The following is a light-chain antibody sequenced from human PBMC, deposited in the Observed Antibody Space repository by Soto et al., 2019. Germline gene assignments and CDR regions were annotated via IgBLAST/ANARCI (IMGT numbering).Light chain of an antibody. CDR2: GAS. CDR3: QQYGSSGT. J-gene: IGKJ1*01. Sequence: EIVLTQSPGTLSLSPGERATLSCRASQSVGSSYLAWYQQKPGQAPRLLIHGASNRATGIPARFSGSGSGTDFTLTISRLEPEDFAVYYCQQYGSSGTFGQGTKVDIK. CDR1: QSVGSSY. V-gene: IGKV3-20*01.